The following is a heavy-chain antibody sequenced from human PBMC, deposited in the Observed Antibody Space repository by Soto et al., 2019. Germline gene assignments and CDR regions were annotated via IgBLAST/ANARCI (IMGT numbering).Heavy chain of an antibody. CDR3: VRAPLN. CDR1: GDSISSGGYY. Sequence: QVHLQEAGPGLLKPSQTLSLTCTVTGDSISSGGYYLTCIRHHPGKGLECIGYIYYSRSTYSNPSLMSRVNISVDTSKNHCSLRVSSLTAADMAVYYCVRAPLNWCQGTLVSVSS. J-gene: IGHJ4*02. V-gene: IGHV4-31*03. CDR2: IYYSRST.